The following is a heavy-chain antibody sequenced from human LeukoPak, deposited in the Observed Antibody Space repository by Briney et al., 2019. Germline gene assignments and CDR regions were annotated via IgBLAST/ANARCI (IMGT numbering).Heavy chain of an antibody. CDR3: ARGPGEGGSSGYYYGKPEDPAEYYFDY. J-gene: IGHJ4*02. D-gene: IGHD3-22*01. Sequence: GASVKVSCKASGYTFTSYAMHWVRQAPGQGLEWMGIINPSGGRTSYAQKFQGRVSMTRDMSTSTVYMELSSLRSEDTAVYYCARGPGEGGSSGYYYGKPEDPAEYYFDYWGQGTLVTVSS. V-gene: IGHV1-46*01. CDR1: GYTFTSYA. CDR2: INPSGGRT.